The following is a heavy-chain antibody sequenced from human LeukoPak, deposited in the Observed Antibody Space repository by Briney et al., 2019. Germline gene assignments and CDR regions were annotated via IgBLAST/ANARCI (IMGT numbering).Heavy chain of an antibody. CDR1: GFTFNNYG. Sequence: PGRSLRLSCAASGFTFNNYGMHWVRQAPGKGLEWVAFIRYNGNNQYYADSVKGRFTISRDNSKNTLYLQMNSLIGDDTAVYYCAKDSAFYYIDVWGKGTTVIISS. D-gene: IGHD3-10*01. CDR3: AKDSAFYYIDV. V-gene: IGHV3-30*02. CDR2: IRYNGNNQ. J-gene: IGHJ6*03.